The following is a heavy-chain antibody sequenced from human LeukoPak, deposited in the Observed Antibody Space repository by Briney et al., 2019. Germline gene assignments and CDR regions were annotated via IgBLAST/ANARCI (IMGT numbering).Heavy chain of an antibody. D-gene: IGHD5-18*01. Sequence: GGSLRLSCAASGFTVSSNYMSWVRQAPGKGPEWVSVIYSGGSTYYADSVKGRFTISRHNSKNTLYLQMNSLRAEDTAVYYCARSNTATYYYGMDVWGQGTTVTVS. J-gene: IGHJ6*02. CDR2: IYSGGST. CDR1: GFTVSSNY. CDR3: ARSNTATYYYGMDV. V-gene: IGHV3-53*04.